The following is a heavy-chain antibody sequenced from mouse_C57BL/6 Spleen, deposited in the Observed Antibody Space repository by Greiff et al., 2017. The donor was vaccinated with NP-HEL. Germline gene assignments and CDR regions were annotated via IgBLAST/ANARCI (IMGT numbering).Heavy chain of an antibody. CDR3: ARSGLEYYFDY. CDR1: GYAFSSSW. CDR2: IYPGDGDT. Sequence: QVQLQQSGPELVKPGASVKISCKASGYAFSSSWMNWVKQRPGKGLEWIGRIYPGDGDTNYNGKFKGKATLTADKSSSTAYMQLSSLTSEDSAVYFCARSGLEYYFDYWGQGTTLTVSS. V-gene: IGHV1-82*01. D-gene: IGHD2-13*01. J-gene: IGHJ2*01.